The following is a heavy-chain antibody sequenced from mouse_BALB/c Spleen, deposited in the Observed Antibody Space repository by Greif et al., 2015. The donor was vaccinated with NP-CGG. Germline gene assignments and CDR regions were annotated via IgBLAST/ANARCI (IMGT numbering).Heavy chain of an antibody. Sequence: VQLQQSGPELVKPGASVKISCKASGYSFTGYFMNWVMQSHGKSLEWIGRINPYNGDTFYNQKFKGKATLTVDKSSSTAHMELRSLASEDSAVYYCARGYYGYDGYFDVWGAGTTVTVSS. CDR1: GYSFTGYF. CDR2: INPYNGDT. D-gene: IGHD2-2*01. CDR3: ARGYYGYDGYFDV. J-gene: IGHJ1*01. V-gene: IGHV1-20*02.